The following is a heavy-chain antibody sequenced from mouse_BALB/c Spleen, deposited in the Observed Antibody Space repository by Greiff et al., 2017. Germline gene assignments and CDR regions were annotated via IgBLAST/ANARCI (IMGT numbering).Heavy chain of an antibody. CDR1: GYSITSDYA. D-gene: IGHD2-4*01. J-gene: IGHJ2*01. Sequence: VQLKESGPGLVKPSQSLSLTCTVTGYSITSDYAWNWIRQFPGNKLEWMGYISYSGSTSYNPSLKSRISITRDTSKNQFFLQLNSVTTEDTATYYCARSYDYEGYFDYWGQGTTLTVSS. V-gene: IGHV3-2*02. CDR2: ISYSGST. CDR3: ARSYDYEGYFDY.